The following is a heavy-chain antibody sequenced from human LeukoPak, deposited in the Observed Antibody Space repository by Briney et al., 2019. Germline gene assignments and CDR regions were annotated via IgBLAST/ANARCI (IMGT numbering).Heavy chain of an antibody. D-gene: IGHD2-2*02. CDR2: MXTSGST. V-gene: IGHV4-61*09. CDR1: GGSISSGSXX. Sequence: SSETLSLTCTVSGGSISSGSXXXXXXXXXXXXXXXXXGHMXTSGSTNXXXXXKSRXXXSVDTSKNQFSLKLSSVTAADTAVYYCARDILRGLRPYYFDYWGQGTLVTVSS. CDR3: ARDILRGLRPYYFDY. J-gene: IGHJ4*02.